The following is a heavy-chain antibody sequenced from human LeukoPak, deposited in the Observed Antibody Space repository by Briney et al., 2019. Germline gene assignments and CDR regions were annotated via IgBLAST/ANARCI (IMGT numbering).Heavy chain of an antibody. J-gene: IGHJ4*02. Sequence: SETLSLTCTVSGGSISSYYWSWIRQPPGKGLEWIGYIYYSGSTNYNPSLKSRVTISVDTSKNQFSLKLSSVTAADTAVYYCARHASVADFDYWGQGTLVTVSS. CDR1: GGSISSYY. CDR3: ARHASVADFDY. D-gene: IGHD6-19*01. V-gene: IGHV4-59*08. CDR2: IYYSGST.